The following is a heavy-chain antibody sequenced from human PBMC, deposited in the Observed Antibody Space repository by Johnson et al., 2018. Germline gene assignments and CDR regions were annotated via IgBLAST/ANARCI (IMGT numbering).Heavy chain of an antibody. D-gene: IGHD3-16*01. V-gene: IGHV3-9*01. Sequence: VELVESGAGLVQPGRTMRLSCTASGFTFDDYAMHWVRQAPGKGLEWVSGISWNSGNTSYVDSVKGRITISRDNAKNSLFLQMNSLRPEDTALYYCAKDIFKTFNAFGIWGQGTMVTVSS. CDR1: GFTFDDYA. CDR3: AKDIFKTFNAFGI. J-gene: IGHJ3*02. CDR2: ISWNSGNT.